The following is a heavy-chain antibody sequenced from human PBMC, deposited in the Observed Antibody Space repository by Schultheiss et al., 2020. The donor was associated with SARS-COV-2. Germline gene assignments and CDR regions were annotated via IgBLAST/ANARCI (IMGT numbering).Heavy chain of an antibody. J-gene: IGHJ6*03. CDR3: ARGHPSHDIVVVPALYYYYYMDV. CDR1: GGSISSYY. D-gene: IGHD2-2*01. Sequence: SETLSLTCTVSGGSISSYYWSWIRQPAGKGLEWIGRIYTSGSTNYNPSLKSRVTISVDTSKNQFSLKLSSVTAADTAVYYCARGHPSHDIVVVPALYYYYYMDVWGKGTTVTVSS. V-gene: IGHV4-4*07. CDR2: IYTSGST.